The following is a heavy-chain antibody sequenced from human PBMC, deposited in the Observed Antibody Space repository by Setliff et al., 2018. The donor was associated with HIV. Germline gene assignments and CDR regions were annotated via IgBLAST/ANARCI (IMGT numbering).Heavy chain of an antibody. CDR3: ARGLSSGWYGYWYFDL. CDR2: IYTSGST. CDR1: GGSISSGSYY. J-gene: IGHJ2*01. Sequence: KASETLSLTCTVSGGSISSGSYYWSWIRQPAGKGLEWIGHIYTSGSTNYNPSLKSRVTISVDTSKNQFSLKLSSVTAADTAVYYCARGLSSGWYGYWYFDLWGRGTLVTVSS. V-gene: IGHV4-61*09. D-gene: IGHD6-19*01.